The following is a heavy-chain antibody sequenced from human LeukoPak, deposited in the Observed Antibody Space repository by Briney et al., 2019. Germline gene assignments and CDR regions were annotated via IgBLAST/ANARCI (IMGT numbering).Heavy chain of an antibody. CDR1: GYSFTSYW. CDR2: IYPGDSDT. V-gene: IGHV5-51*01. Sequence: GESLKISCKGSGYSFTSYWIGWVRQMPGKGLEWMGIIYPGDSDTRYSPSFQGQVTISADKSISTAYLQWSSLKASDTAMYYCARHADPLEVVVAATPTWFDPWGQGTLVTVSS. D-gene: IGHD2-15*01. CDR3: ARHADPLEVVVAATPTWFDP. J-gene: IGHJ5*02.